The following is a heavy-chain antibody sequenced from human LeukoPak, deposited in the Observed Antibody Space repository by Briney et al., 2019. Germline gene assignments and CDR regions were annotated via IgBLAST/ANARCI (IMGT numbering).Heavy chain of an antibody. D-gene: IGHD3-10*01. V-gene: IGHV3-23*01. CDR2: ISGSGGST. J-gene: IGHJ4*02. Sequence: GGSLRLSCAASGFTFSSYAMSWVRQAPGKGLEWVSAISGSGGSTYYADSVKGRFTISRDNSKNTLYLQMNSLRAEDTAVYYCAKGRHGSGSYYTPVDYWGQGTLVTVSS. CDR1: GFTFSSYA. CDR3: AKGRHGSGSYYTPVDY.